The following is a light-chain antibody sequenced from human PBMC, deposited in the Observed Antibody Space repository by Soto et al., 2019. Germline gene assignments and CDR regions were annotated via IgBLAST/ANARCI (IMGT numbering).Light chain of an antibody. CDR3: QQYYATPLT. Sequence: DIVMTQSPDSLAVSLGERATFNCRSSQNLLSSSNNRSYLAWYQQKPGQPPKLLIYWASTRESGVPDRFSGSGYGTDFTLTISSLQAEDVALFYFQQYYATPLTFGGGTKVDIK. V-gene: IGKV4-1*01. J-gene: IGKJ4*01. CDR2: WAS. CDR1: QNLLSSSNNRSY.